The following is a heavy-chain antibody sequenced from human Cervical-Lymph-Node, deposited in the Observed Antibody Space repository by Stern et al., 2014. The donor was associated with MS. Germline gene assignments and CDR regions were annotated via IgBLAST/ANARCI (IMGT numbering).Heavy chain of an antibody. Sequence: VQLVESGGGLVKPGGSLRLSCAASGFTFTNAWMSWVRQAPGKGLEWVGRIKTKADGGTTDYAAPVKGRFTISRDDSKNMVSLQMNTLKIEDTGVYYCTASSSSEVYWGQGSLVTVSS. V-gene: IGHV3-15*01. CDR2: IKTKADGGTT. CDR1: GFTFTNAW. D-gene: IGHD6-13*01. CDR3: TASSSSEVY. J-gene: IGHJ4*02.